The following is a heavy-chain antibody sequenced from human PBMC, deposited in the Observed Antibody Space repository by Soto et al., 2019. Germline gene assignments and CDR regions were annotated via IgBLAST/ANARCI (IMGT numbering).Heavy chain of an antibody. D-gene: IGHD3-10*01. CDR1: GFTFSSYG. V-gene: IGHV3-30*18. CDR3: ANAIGSYYYGSGSSPYYYYYYGMDV. CDR2: ISYDGSNK. Sequence: GGSLRLSCAASGFTFSSYGMHWVRQAPGKGLEWVAVISYDGSNKYYADSVKGRFTISRDNSKNTLYLQMNSLRAEDTAVYYCANAIGSYYYGSGSSPYYYYYYGMDVWGQGTTVTVSS. J-gene: IGHJ6*02.